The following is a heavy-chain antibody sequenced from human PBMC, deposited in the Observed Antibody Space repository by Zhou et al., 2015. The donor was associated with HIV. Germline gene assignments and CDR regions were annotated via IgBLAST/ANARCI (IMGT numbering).Heavy chain of an antibody. D-gene: IGHD3-16*01. CDR1: EGTFGSYG. J-gene: IGHJ3*01. Sequence: QVQLVQSGAEVKKPGSSVKVSCKLSEGTFGSYGISWVRQAPGHGLEWMGGITPMFQTHNYAEKFRARLNITVDRHTSAAYMELSSLTSEDAAVYYCARSNMNYDYALDLWGQGTKVIVS. V-gene: IGHV1-69*06. CDR2: ITPMFQTH. CDR3: ARSNMNYDYALDL.